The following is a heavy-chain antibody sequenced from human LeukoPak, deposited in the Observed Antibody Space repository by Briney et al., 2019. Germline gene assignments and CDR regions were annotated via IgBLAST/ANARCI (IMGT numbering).Heavy chain of an antibody. Sequence: SETLSLTCAVYGGSFSGYYWSWIRQPPGKGLEWIGEINNSGSTNYNPSLTSRVTISADTSKNQFSLKLSSVTAADTAVYYCARAARGDYGSGSYYNSTYYFDYWGQGTLVTVSP. V-gene: IGHV4-34*01. J-gene: IGHJ4*02. CDR3: ARAARGDYGSGSYYNSTYYFDY. CDR1: GGSFSGYY. CDR2: INNSGST. D-gene: IGHD3-10*01.